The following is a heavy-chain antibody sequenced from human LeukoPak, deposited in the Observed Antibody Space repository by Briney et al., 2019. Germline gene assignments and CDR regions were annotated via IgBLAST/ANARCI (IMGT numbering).Heavy chain of an antibody. CDR1: GFTFSSYS. CDR3: ASTLCSGDNCDVDYYYYMDV. CDR2: ISSSCTYI. D-gene: IGHD2-15*01. Sequence: GGSLRLSCAASGFTFSSYSMHWVRQAPGKGLEWVSYISSSCTYIHYADSVKGRFTISRDNAKKSLYLQMNSLRAEDTAVYYCASTLCSGDNCDVDYYYYMDVWGKGTTVTISS. V-gene: IGHV3-21*05. J-gene: IGHJ6*03.